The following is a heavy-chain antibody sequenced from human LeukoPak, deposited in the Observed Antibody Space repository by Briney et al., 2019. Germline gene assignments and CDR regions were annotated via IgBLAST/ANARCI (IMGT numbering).Heavy chain of an antibody. D-gene: IGHD3-3*01. J-gene: IGHJ4*02. Sequence: GGSLRLSCAASGFTFSSYGMHWVRQAPGGGLGWVAVISYDGSNKYYTDSVKGRFTISRDNSKNTLYLQMNSLRAEDTAVYYCAKSAPECYDFWSGADYWGQGTLVSVSS. CDR1: GFTFSSYG. CDR2: ISYDGSNK. V-gene: IGHV3-30*18. CDR3: AKSAPECYDFWSGADY.